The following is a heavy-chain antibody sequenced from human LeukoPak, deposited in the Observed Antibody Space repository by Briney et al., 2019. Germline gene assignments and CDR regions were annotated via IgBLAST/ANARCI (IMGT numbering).Heavy chain of an antibody. J-gene: IGHJ4*02. D-gene: IGHD5-18*01. CDR2: ISGSGGST. CDR1: GFTFSSYA. Sequence: AGGSLRLSCAASGFTFSSYAMSWVRQAPGKGLEWVSAISGSGGSTYYADSVKGRFTISRDNSKNTLYLQMNSLRAEDTAVYYCAKFGYSYGYYFDYWGQGTLVTVSS. V-gene: IGHV3-23*01. CDR3: AKFGYSYGYYFDY.